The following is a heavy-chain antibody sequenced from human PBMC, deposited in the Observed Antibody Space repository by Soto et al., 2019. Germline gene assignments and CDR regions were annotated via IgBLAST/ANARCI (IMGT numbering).Heavy chain of an antibody. J-gene: IGHJ4*02. D-gene: IGHD6-25*01. CDR3: AREAYSSVISR. V-gene: IGHV4-34*01. CDR1: GGSFSGYY. CDR2: INHSGST. Sequence: QVQLQQWGAGLLKPSETLSLTCAVYGGSFSGYYWSWIRQPPGKGLEWIGEINHSGSTNYNPSLKSRVTISVDTSKNQFSLKLSSVTAADTAVYYCAREAYSSVISRWGQGTLVTVSS.